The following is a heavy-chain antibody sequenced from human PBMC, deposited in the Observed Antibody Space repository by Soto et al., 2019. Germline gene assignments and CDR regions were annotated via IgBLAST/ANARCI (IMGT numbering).Heavy chain of an antibody. CDR2: IYYSGST. J-gene: IGHJ4*02. CDR1: GGSISSSSYY. D-gene: IGHD1-26*01. Sequence: PSETLSLTCTVSGGSISSSSYYWGWIRQPPGKGLEWIGSIYYSGSTYYNPSLKSRVTISVDTSKNQFSLKLSSVTAADTAVYYCARDPRLESYRSSSDFDYWGQGALVTVSS. CDR3: ARDPRLESYRSSSDFDY. V-gene: IGHV4-39*02.